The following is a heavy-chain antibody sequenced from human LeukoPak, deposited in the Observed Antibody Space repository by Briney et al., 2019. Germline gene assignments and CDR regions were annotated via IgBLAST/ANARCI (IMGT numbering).Heavy chain of an antibody. CDR2: TTVYNGKT. V-gene: IGHV1-18*01. D-gene: IGHD3-10*01. Sequence: GASVKVSCKASGYNFISMGIAWVRQAPGQGLEWMGWTTVYNGKTDYAETFQGRVTMTTETSTSTAYMDLSRLTSDDTAVYYCARWYGSRSYYFDYWGQGTLVAVSA. J-gene: IGHJ4*02. CDR3: ARWYGSRSYYFDY. CDR1: GYNFISMG.